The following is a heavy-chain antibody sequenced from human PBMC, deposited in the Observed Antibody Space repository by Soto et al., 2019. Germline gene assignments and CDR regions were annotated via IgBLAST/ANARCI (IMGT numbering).Heavy chain of an antibody. J-gene: IGHJ4*02. Sequence: GGTLSLSCAASGFTFSTYWMSWVRQAPGKGLEWVANIKQEGSERYYVGSVKGRFSISRDNAKNSLYLQMNSLRVEYTAVYYCATDSGTSDYWGQGTLVTVSS. CDR2: IKQEGSER. D-gene: IGHD1-1*01. CDR3: ATDSGTSDY. V-gene: IGHV3-7*01. CDR1: GFTFSTYW.